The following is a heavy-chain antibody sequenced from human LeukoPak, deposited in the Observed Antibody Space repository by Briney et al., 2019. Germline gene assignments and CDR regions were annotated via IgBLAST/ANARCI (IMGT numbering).Heavy chain of an antibody. Sequence: SETLSLTCTVSGGSISSSSYYWGWIRQPPGKGLEWIGSIYYSGSTYYNPSLKSRVTISVDTSKNQFSLKLSSVTAADTAVYYCARNRRWFGELEWAFDIWGQGTMVTVSS. J-gene: IGHJ3*02. CDR1: GGSISSSSYY. V-gene: IGHV4-39*07. CDR3: ARNRRWFGELEWAFDI. D-gene: IGHD3-10*01. CDR2: IYYSGST.